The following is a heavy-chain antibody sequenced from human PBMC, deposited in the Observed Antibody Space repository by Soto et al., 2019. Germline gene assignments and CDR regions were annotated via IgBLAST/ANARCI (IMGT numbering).Heavy chain of an antibody. CDR3: AKLPTRYCSSTSCSDY. V-gene: IGHV1-3*01. CDR2: INAGNGNT. D-gene: IGHD2-2*01. J-gene: IGHJ4*02. CDR1: GYTFTSYA. Sequence: ASVKVSCKASGYTFTSYAMHWVRQAPGQRLEWMGWINAGNGNTKYSQKFQGRVTITRDTSASTAYMELSSLRSEDTAVYYCAKLPTRYCSSTSCSDYWGQGTLVTVSS.